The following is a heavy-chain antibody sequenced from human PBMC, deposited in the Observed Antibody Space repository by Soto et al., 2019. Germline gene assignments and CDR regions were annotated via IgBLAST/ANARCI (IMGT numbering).Heavy chain of an antibody. CDR3: ARLGFYYQSLDP. D-gene: IGHD2-2*01. CDR1: GGSLSPNY. J-gene: IGHJ5*02. V-gene: IGHV4-59*08. CDR2: IYYGGTT. Sequence: SETLSLTCTVSGGSLSPNYWAWIRQPPGKGLEWIGYIYYGGTTRYNPSLESRVTVSLETSKSQFSLTLSSVTASDTAVYYCARLGFYYQSLDPWGHGTLVTVS.